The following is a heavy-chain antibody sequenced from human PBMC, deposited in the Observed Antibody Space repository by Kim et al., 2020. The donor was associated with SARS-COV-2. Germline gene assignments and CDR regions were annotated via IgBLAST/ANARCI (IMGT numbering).Heavy chain of an antibody. CDR3: ARGIYYYDSSGYYLDAFDI. J-gene: IGHJ3*02. Sequence: GGSLRLSCAASGFNFSNYAMHWVRQAPGKGLEWVAIIWYDGDYKNYADSVRVRFTISRDNSKNTLYLQMSSLRAEDTAVYYCARGIYYYDSSGYYLDAFDIWGQGTMVTVSS. D-gene: IGHD3-22*01. CDR2: IWYDGDYK. CDR1: GFNFSNYA. V-gene: IGHV3-33*01.